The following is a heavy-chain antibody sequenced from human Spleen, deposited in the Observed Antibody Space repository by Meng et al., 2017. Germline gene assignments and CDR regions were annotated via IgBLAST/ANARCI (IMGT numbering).Heavy chain of an antibody. V-gene: IGHV1-3*04. CDR1: GYIFTNYA. J-gene: IGHJ4*02. Sequence: QVQLVQSGAEVKKPGASVKVSCKASGYIFTNYAMHWVRQAPGQRPEWMGWINTNNGNTKYSQKFQDRVTIIRDTSASTAYMELSSLRSEDTAVYYCARSWITEMANFDYWGQGTLVTVSS. D-gene: IGHD5-24*01. CDR3: ARSWITEMANFDY. CDR2: INTNNGNT.